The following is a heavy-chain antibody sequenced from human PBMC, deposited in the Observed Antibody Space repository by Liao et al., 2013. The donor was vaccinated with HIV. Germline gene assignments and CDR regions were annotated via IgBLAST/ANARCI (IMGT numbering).Heavy chain of an antibody. D-gene: IGHD4-17*01. Sequence: QVLLQESGPGLVKPSETLSLTCTVSDGSISNYYWSWIRQSPGKGLEWIGYVYSTGVTNYHPSLKSRVTISLDTSNNQISLKLSSVTAADTAVYYCARDLYDDADYDSYYYDAFDIWGQGTMVTVSS. CDR1: DGSISNYY. CDR3: ARDLYDDADYDSYYYDAFDI. CDR2: VYSTGVT. V-gene: IGHV4-59*01. J-gene: IGHJ3*02.